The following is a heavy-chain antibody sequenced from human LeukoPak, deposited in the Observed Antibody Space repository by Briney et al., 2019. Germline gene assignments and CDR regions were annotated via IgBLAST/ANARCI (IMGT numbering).Heavy chain of an antibody. D-gene: IGHD2-21*02. Sequence: SETLSLTCTVSGYSISSGYYWGWIRQPPGKGLEWIGSIYHSGSTYYNPSLKGRVTISVDTSKNQFSLKLSSVTAADTAVYYCARVLVTGAGPNWFDPWGQGTLVTVSS. CDR1: GYSISSGYY. V-gene: IGHV4-38-2*02. J-gene: IGHJ5*02. CDR3: ARVLVTGAGPNWFDP. CDR2: IYHSGST.